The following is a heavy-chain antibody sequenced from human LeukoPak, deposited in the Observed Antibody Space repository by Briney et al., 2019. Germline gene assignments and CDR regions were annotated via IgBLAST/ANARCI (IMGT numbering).Heavy chain of an antibody. CDR3: ARVPDGDYSYFDY. CDR2: ISSSSSYT. V-gene: IGHV3-11*05. J-gene: IGHJ4*02. D-gene: IGHD4-17*01. Sequence: GGSLRLSCAASGFTFSDYYMSWIRQAPGKGLEWVSYISSSSSYTNYADSVKGRFTISRDNAKNSLYLQMNSLRAEDTAVYYCARVPDGDYSYFDYWGQGTLVTVSS. CDR1: GFTFSDYY.